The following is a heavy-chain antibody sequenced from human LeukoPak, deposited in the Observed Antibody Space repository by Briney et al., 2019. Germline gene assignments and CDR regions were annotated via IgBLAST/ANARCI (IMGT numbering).Heavy chain of an antibody. D-gene: IGHD3-3*01. Sequence: QPGGSLRLSCVASGFTLSSYAINWVHQAPGKGLEWVSAITGSGGRTYYADSVKGRFTNSRDNAKNPLYLQMNSLKAEDTGGYYCAGDSDAIGFGVQGTLVAVSS. V-gene: IGHV3-23*01. CDR2: ITGSGGRT. CDR3: AGDSDAIGF. J-gene: IGHJ4*02. CDR1: GFTLSSYA.